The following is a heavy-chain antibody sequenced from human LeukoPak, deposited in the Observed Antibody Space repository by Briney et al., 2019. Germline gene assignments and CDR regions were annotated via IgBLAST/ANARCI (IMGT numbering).Heavy chain of an antibody. V-gene: IGHV1-18*01. CDR2: ISAYNGNT. D-gene: IGHD6-13*01. CDR3: ARQSPSKQLSPWFDP. J-gene: IGHJ5*02. Sequence: ASVKVSCKASGYTFTSYGISWVRQAPGQGLEWMGWISAYNGNTNYAQKLQGRVTMTTDTSTSTAYMELRSLRSDDTAVYYCARQSPSKQLSPWFDPWGQGTLVTVSS. CDR1: GYTFTSYG.